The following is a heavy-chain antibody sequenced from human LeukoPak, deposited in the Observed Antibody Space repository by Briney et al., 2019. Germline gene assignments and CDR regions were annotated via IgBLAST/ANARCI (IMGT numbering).Heavy chain of an antibody. D-gene: IGHD3-16*02. CDR1: GYTFTGYY. Sequence: ASVKVSCKASGYTFTGYYMHWVRQAPGQGLEWMGWIDPNSGGTNYAQKFQGRVTMTRDTSISTAYMELSRLRSDDTAVYYCARGSNDYVWGSYRYHDYWGQGTLVTVSS. CDR3: ARGSNDYVWGSYRYHDY. J-gene: IGHJ4*02. CDR2: IDPNSGGT. V-gene: IGHV1-2*02.